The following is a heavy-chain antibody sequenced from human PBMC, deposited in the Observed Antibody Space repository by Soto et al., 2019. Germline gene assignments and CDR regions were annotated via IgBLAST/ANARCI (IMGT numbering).Heavy chain of an antibody. CDR3: ARGGSSGWSRYFDL. Sequence: QVQLQESGPGLVKPSETLSLTCTVSGGSISSYYWSWIRQPPGKGLEWIGYIYYSGSTNYNPSLKSRVTSSVEPSMNPVSRKLSSVSAAETAVYYCARGGSSGWSRYFDLWGRGTLGTVSS. D-gene: IGHD6-19*01. CDR1: GGSISSYY. CDR2: IYYSGST. V-gene: IGHV4-59*01. J-gene: IGHJ2*01.